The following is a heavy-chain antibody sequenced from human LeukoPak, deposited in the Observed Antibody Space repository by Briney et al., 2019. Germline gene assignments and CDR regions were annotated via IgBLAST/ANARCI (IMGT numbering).Heavy chain of an antibody. CDR1: VFTFSIYW. Sequence: PGGSLRLSCAASVFTFSIYWMHWLRHAPGEGVVWVSSIISFGTVTRYADSVKGRFPITRDNAKNTLYLQMDRLRAEDTAVYFCASLTTVTGEPAFDVWGQGTMVTVSS. D-gene: IGHD4-17*01. V-gene: IGHV3-74*01. J-gene: IGHJ3*01. CDR2: IISFGTVT. CDR3: ASLTTVTGEPAFDV.